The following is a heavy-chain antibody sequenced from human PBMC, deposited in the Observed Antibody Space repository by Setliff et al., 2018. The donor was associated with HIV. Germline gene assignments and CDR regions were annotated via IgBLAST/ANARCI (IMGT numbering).Heavy chain of an antibody. CDR1: GGSINTGHYY. Sequence: SETLSLTCTVSGGSINTGHYYWSWIRHHPGKGLEWIAYIYYTGNTYFNPSLKSRITISIDTSKNQFSPKMSSVTAADTAVYYCARDRYAGEIDYWGQGTLVTVSS. CDR2: IYYTGNT. V-gene: IGHV4-31*03. J-gene: IGHJ4*02. D-gene: IGHD3-10*01. CDR3: ARDRYAGEIDY.